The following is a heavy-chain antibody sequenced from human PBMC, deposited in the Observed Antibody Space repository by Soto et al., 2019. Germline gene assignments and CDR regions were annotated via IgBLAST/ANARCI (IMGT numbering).Heavy chain of an antibody. J-gene: IGHJ4*02. D-gene: IGHD5-18*01. CDR1: GFTFSSYD. V-gene: IGHV3-13*01. CDR2: IGTAGDT. Sequence: GGSLRLSCAASGFTFSSYDMHWVRQATGKGLEWVSAIGTAGDTYYPGSVKGRFTISRENAKNSLYLQMNSLRAGDTAVYYCERASRQYTQDFDYWGQGTLVTVS. CDR3: ERASRQYTQDFDY.